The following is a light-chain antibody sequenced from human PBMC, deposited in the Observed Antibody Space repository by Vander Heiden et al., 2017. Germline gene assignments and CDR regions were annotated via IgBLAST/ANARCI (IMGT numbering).Light chain of an antibody. CDR2: GAS. J-gene: IGKJ4*01. CDR3: QQYNNWPLT. CDR1: QSVSSN. Sequence: EIVMTQSPATLSVSPGERATLSCRGSQSVSSNLAWYQQKPGQAPRLLIYGASIRATGIPARFSGSGSGTEFTLTISSLQSEDFAVYYCQQYNNWPLTFGGGTKVEIK. V-gene: IGKV3-15*01.